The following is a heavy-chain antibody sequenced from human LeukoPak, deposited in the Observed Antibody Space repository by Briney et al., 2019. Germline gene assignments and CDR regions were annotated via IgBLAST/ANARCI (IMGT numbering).Heavy chain of an antibody. J-gene: IGHJ6*03. V-gene: IGHV4-38-2*02. CDR3: ARGTYGYYMDV. D-gene: IGHD4-17*01. CDR2: IYRSGST. Sequence: SETLSLTCSGSNYSISNSLYWGWLRQPPGKGLVWIGSIYRSGSTFYNPSLKSRVTISLDTSKNQFSLKLSSVTAADTAVYFCARGTYGYYMDVWGKGTTVTVSS. CDR1: NYSISNSLY.